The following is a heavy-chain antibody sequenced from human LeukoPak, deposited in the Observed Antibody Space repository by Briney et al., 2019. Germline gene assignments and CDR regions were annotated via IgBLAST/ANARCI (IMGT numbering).Heavy chain of an antibody. J-gene: IGHJ3*01. CDR2: ISASGGNT. V-gene: IGHV3-23*01. Sequence: GGSLRLSCAASGFTFSSYAMSWVRQAPGRGLEWVSTISASGGNTYYADSVKGRFTISRDDSKNTLYLQMNSLRAEDTAVYYCAKLVARLGYAFDVWGQGTMVTVSS. CDR1: GFTFSSYA. CDR3: AKLVARLGYAFDV. D-gene: IGHD3-16*01.